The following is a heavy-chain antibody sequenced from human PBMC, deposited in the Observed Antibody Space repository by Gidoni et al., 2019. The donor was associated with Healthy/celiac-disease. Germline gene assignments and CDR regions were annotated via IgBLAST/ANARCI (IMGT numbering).Heavy chain of an antibody. J-gene: IGHJ4*02. V-gene: IGHV4-34*01. CDR2: ITHSGST. CDR3: ARVGTMWLEWLLHYFDY. Sequence: QVQLQQWGAGLLKPSATLSLTCAVYGGSFSGYYWSWIRQPPGKGLAWIGEITHSGSTNHNPSLKGRVTISVDKSKNQFSLKLSSVTAADTAVYYCARVGTMWLEWLLHYFDYWGQGTLVTVSS. D-gene: IGHD3-3*01. CDR1: GGSFSGYY.